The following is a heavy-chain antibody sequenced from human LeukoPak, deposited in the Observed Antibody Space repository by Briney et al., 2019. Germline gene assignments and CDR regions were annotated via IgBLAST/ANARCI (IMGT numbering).Heavy chain of an antibody. CDR1: GFTVSSNY. CDR3: ARSGCSGGSCYFVY. J-gene: IGHJ4*02. V-gene: IGHV3-66*01. CDR2: IYSGGST. D-gene: IGHD2-15*01. Sequence: GGSLRLSCAASGFTVSSNYMSWVRQAPGKGLEWVSVIYSGGSTYYADSVKGRFTISRDNFKNTLYLQMNSLRAEDTAVYYCARSGCSGGSCYFVYWGQGTLVTVSS.